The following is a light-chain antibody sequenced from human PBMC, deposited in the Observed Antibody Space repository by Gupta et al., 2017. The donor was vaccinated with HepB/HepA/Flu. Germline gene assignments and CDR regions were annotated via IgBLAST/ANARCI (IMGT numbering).Light chain of an antibody. CDR1: QSVASY. Sequence: EIVLTQSPATLSLSPGERATLSCRASQSVASYLAWYQQKPGQAPRLLIYDASNRATGIPARFSGSGSGTDFTLTISSLEPEDFAVYYCKPRSSFFTFGPGTKVAIK. CDR3: KPRSSFFT. J-gene: IGKJ3*01. CDR2: DAS. V-gene: IGKV3-11*01.